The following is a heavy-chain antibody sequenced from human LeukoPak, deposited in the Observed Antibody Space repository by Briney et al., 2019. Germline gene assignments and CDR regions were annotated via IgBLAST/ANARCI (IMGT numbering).Heavy chain of an antibody. V-gene: IGHV4-59*01. CDR2: IYYTGST. CDR3: ARGSVRGEFDP. Sequence: SETLSLTCTLSGGFISTYYWSWVRQPPGKGLEWIGYIYYTGSTDYNPSLKSRVTMSVDTSKNQFSLKLSSVTAADTAVYSCARGSVRGEFDPWGQGTLVAVSS. D-gene: IGHD3-10*01. CDR1: GGFISTYY. J-gene: IGHJ5*02.